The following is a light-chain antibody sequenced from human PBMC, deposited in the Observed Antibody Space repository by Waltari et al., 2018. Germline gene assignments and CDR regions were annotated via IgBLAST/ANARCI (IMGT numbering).Light chain of an antibody. V-gene: IGLV2-14*03. CDR3: SSFTSSTTGI. Sequence: SALTQPDSVSGSPGQSITISCSGISSDSGGYNYVSWYQQHPGEAPKVIIYYVTNPPSGVSNRFSGSKSGSSASLTISGLQPEDEADYYCSSFTSSTTGIFGGGTKLTVL. J-gene: IGLJ2*01. CDR1: SSDSGGYNY. CDR2: YVT.